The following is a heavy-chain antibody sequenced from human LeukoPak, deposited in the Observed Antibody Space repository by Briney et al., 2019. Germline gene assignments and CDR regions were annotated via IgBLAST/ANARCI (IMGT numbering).Heavy chain of an antibody. CDR3: ARDRWGLYYFDY. V-gene: IGHV1-2*02. D-gene: IGHD3-16*01. CDR1: GYTFTGYY. Sequence: ASVKVSCKASGYTFTGYYMRWVRQAPGQGLEWMGWINPNSGGTNYAQKFQGRVTMTRDTSISTAYMELSRLRSDDTAVYYCARDRWGLYYFDYWGQGTLVTVSS. CDR2: INPNSGGT. J-gene: IGHJ4*02.